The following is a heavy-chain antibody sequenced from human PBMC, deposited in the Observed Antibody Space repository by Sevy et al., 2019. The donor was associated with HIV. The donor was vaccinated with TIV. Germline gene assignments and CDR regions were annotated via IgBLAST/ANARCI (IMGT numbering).Heavy chain of an antibody. CDR2: IYYSGST. V-gene: IGHV4-39*01. D-gene: IGHD3-22*01. Sequence: SENRSLTCTVSGDSISSSNFYWGWIRQPPGKGLESIGSIYYSGSTYYNPSLKSRVTISVDTSKDQFSLKLRSVTAADTAVYYCARLFDDSSGPPSDYWGQGTLVTVSS. J-gene: IGHJ4*02. CDR3: ARLFDDSSGPPSDY. CDR1: GDSISSSNFY.